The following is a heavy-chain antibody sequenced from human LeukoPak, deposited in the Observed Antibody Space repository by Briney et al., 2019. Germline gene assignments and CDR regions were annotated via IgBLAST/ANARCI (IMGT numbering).Heavy chain of an antibody. Sequence: GGSLRLSCAASGFTFSSYAMSWVRQAPGKGLEWVSTTSGGSTYYADSVKGRFTISRDNSKSTLYLQMNSLRAEDTAAYYCAKGDCSSTSCSGFYGMDVWGRGTTVTVSS. CDR3: AKGDCSSTSCSGFYGMDV. J-gene: IGHJ6*04. CDR2: TSGGST. V-gene: IGHV3-23*01. D-gene: IGHD2-2*01. CDR1: GFTFSSYA.